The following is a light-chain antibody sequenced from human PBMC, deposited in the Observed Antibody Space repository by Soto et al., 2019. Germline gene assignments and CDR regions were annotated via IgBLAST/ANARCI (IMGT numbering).Light chain of an antibody. CDR1: QSVSSSY. CDR3: QQYGSSPT. V-gene: IGKV3-20*01. Sequence: EIVLKQSPGTLSLSPGERATLSCRASQSVSSSYLAWYQQKPGQAPRLLIYGASSRATGIPDRFSGSGSGTDFTLTISRLEPDDFAVYYCQQYGSSPTFGQGTRLEIK. J-gene: IGKJ5*01. CDR2: GAS.